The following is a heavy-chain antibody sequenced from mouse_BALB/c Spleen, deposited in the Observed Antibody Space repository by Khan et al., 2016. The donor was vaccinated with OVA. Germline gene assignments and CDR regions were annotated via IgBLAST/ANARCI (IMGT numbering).Heavy chain of an antibody. CDR1: GFTFSSYS. Sequence: EVKLMESGGDLVRPGGSLQLSCTASGFTFSSYSMSWVRQTPDKRLEWVATISSDGDYTYYPDNVKGRFTISRDNARNTLYLQMSSLKSEDTAMYYCASHLTGSFAYWGQGTLVTVSA. J-gene: IGHJ3*01. CDR3: ASHLTGSFAY. V-gene: IGHV5-6*01. CDR2: ISSDGDYT. D-gene: IGHD4-1*01.